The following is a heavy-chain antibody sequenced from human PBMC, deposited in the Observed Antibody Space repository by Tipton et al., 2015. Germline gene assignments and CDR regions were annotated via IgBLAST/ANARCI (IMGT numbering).Heavy chain of an antibody. J-gene: IGHJ3*02. V-gene: IGHV4-61*01. CDR3: ARANIAVVTDAFDI. CDR1: GVSVTSGSYY. CDR2: IYHTGST. Sequence: TLSLTCDVSGVSVTSGSYYWSWIRQSPGKGLEWIGYIYHTGSTVYNPSLKSRVAISLDRLKNQFSLNLSSVTAADTAVYYCARANIAVVTDAFDIWGQGTMVTVSS. D-gene: IGHD2-21*02.